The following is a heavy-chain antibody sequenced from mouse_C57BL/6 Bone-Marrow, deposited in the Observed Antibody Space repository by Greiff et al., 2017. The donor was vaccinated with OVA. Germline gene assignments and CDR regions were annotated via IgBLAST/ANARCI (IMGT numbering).Heavy chain of an antibody. D-gene: IGHD2-5*01. CDR3: TRGYINYYAMDY. V-gene: IGHV1-15*01. J-gene: IGHJ4*01. CDR1: GYTFTDYE. CDR2: IDPETGGT. Sequence: VQGVESGAELVRPGASVTLSCKASGYTFTDYEMHWVKQTPVHGLEWIGAIDPETGGTAYNQKFKGKAILTADKSSSTAYMELRSLTSDDSAVYYCTRGYINYYAMDYCGQGTSVTVSS.